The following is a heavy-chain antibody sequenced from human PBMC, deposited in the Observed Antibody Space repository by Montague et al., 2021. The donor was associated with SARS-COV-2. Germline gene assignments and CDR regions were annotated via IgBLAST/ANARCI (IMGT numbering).Heavy chain of an antibody. CDR3: ARESGNSADHYYDGMDV. Sequence: SETLSLTCTVSGGPISRNYWNWIRQPPGKGLEWIGYIYYSGTTNCNPSLKSRVTMSVDTSKNQFSLKLNSVTAADTAVYYCARESGNSADHYYDGMDVWGLGTTVTVSS. CDR2: IYYSGTT. J-gene: IGHJ6*02. D-gene: IGHD4-23*01. V-gene: IGHV4-59*01. CDR1: GGPISRNY.